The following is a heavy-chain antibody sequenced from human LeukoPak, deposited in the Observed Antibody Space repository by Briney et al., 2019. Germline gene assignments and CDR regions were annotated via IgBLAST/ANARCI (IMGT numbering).Heavy chain of an antibody. CDR3: AWGGSSGYYRHAFDI. J-gene: IGHJ3*02. CDR1: GGSISSYY. D-gene: IGHD3-22*01. CDR2: ILHSGST. Sequence: SETLSLTCTVSGGSISSYYWSWIRQPPGMGLEWIGSILHSGSTYYNPSLKSRVTMSVDMSKNQFSLKLSSVTAADTAVYYCAWGGSSGYYRHAFDIWGQGTMVTVSS. V-gene: IGHV4-59*04.